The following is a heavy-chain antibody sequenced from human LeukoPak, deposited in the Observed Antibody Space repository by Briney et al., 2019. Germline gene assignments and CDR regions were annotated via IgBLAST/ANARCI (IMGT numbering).Heavy chain of an antibody. J-gene: IGHJ6*02. CDR2: IYHSGTT. CDR1: GDSISNNNW. CDR3: ARDRDGMEV. Sequence: NPSETLSLTCAVSGDSISNNNWWTWVRQPPGKGLEWIGAIYHSGTTYYSPSLKSRVTISVDKSKNQFSLKLTSVTAADTAMYYCARDRDGMEVWGQGTTVTVS. V-gene: IGHV4-4*02.